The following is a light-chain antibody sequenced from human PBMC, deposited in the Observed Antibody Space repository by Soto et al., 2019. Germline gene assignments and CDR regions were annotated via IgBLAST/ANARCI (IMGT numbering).Light chain of an antibody. V-gene: IGKV3-20*01. CDR2: GAS. J-gene: IGKJ4*01. CDR1: QSVSNNY. Sequence: ESVLTQSPGTLSLSPVERATLSCRASQSVSNNYLAWYQQKPGQAPRLLIYGASNRATGIPDRFSGSGSGTDFTLTIISLQSEDSAVYYCQQYNDWPLTFGGGTKVDIK. CDR3: QQYNDWPLT.